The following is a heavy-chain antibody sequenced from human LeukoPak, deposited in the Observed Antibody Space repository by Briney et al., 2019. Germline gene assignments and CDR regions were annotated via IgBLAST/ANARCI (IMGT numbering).Heavy chain of an antibody. CDR2: ISSSSSYI. CDR3: AKADGDNPFDY. D-gene: IGHD4-17*01. V-gene: IGHV3-21*01. Sequence: GGSLRLSCAASRLIVSSNYMDWVRQAPGKGLEWVSSISSSSSYIYYADSVKGRFTISRDNAKNSLYLQMNSLRAEDTAVYYCAKADGDNPFDYWGQGTLVTVSS. J-gene: IGHJ4*02. CDR1: RLIVSSNY.